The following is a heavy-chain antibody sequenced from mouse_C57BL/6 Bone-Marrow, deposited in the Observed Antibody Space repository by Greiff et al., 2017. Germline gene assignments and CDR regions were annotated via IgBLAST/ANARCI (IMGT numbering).Heavy chain of an antibody. CDR2: ISSGGSYT. CDR3: AGQEIWLLQY. D-gene: IGHD2-3*01. Sequence: EVQLVESGGDLVQPGGSLKLSCAASGFTFSSYGMSWVRQTPDKRLEWVATISSGGSYTYYPDSVKGRFTIYRDNATNTLYLQMSSLKSEDTAMDYCAGQEIWLLQYWGTGTTLTVSS. J-gene: IGHJ2*01. CDR1: GFTFSSYG. V-gene: IGHV5-6*01.